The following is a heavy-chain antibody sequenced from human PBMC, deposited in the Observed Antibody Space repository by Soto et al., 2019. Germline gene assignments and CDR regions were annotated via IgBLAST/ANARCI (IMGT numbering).Heavy chain of an antibody. CDR3: AKERATTTAFDY. CDR1: GFTFSRDG. CDR2: ITDNGGST. D-gene: IGHD4-17*01. J-gene: IGHJ4*02. V-gene: IGHV3-23*01. Sequence: EVQLLESGGGLVQAGGSLRLSCAASGFTFSRDGMSWVRQAPGTGLEWVSLITDNGGSTYYADSVKGRFTISRDNTKNTLFLQMNSLRAEDTAVYYCAKERATTTAFDYWGQGALVTVSS.